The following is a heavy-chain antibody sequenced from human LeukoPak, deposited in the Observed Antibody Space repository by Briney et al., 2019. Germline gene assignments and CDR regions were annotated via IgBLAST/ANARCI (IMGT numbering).Heavy chain of an antibody. V-gene: IGHV3-15*01. Sequence: PGGSLRLSCAASGFTFSNAWMSWVRQAPGKGLEWVGRIKSKTDGGTTDYAAPVKGRFTISRDDSKNTLYLQMNSLKTEDTAVYYCTTDSVFPVGATARLHDWGQGTLVTVSS. J-gene: IGHJ4*02. D-gene: IGHD1-26*01. CDR3: TTDSVFPVGATARLHD. CDR1: GFTFSNAW. CDR2: IKSKTDGGTT.